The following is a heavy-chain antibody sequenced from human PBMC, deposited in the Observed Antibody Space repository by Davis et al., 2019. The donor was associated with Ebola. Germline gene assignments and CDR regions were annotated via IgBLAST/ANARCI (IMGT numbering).Heavy chain of an antibody. CDR1: GFTFSSYW. J-gene: IGHJ6*02. D-gene: IGHD5-24*01. Sequence: HTGGSLTLSCAASGFTFSSYWMHWVRHAPGKGLVWVSRINSDGSSTSYADSVKGRFTISRDNAKNKLYLQMNSLTTEDTAVYYCTTEIMATIGLYYYYGMDVWGQGTTVTVSS. CDR2: INSDGSST. CDR3: TTEIMATIGLYYYYGMDV. V-gene: IGHV3-74*01.